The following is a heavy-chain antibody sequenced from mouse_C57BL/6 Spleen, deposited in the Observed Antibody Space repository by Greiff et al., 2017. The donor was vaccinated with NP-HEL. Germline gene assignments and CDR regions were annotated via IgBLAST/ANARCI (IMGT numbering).Heavy chain of an antibody. CDR3: ARSGATMITTDWYFDV. CDR2: IDPANGNT. D-gene: IGHD2-4*01. V-gene: IGHV14-3*01. CDR1: GFNITNTY. J-gene: IGHJ1*03. Sequence: EVQLQQSVAELVRPGASVKLSCTASGFNITNTYMHWVKQRPEQGLEWIGRIDPANGNTKYAPKFQGKATITADTSSNTAYLQLSSLTSEDTAIYYCARSGATMITTDWYFDVWGTGTTVTVSS.